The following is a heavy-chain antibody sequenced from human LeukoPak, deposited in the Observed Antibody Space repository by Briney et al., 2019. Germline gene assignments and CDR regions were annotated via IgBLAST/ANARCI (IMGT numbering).Heavy chain of an antibody. CDR2: IYTSGST. D-gene: IGHD3-3*01. Sequence: PSETLSLTCTVSGGSISSYYWSWIRQPAGKGLEWIGRIYTSGSTNYNPSPKSRVTMSVDTSKNQFSLKLSSVTAADAAVYYCASQRITIFGEYRAGDYFDYWGQGTLVTVSS. V-gene: IGHV4-4*07. CDR3: ASQRITIFGEYRAGDYFDY. CDR1: GGSISSYY. J-gene: IGHJ4*02.